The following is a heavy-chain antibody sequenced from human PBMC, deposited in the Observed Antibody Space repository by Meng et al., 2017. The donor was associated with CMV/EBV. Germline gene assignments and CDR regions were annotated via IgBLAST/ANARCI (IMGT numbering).Heavy chain of an antibody. D-gene: IGHD1-26*01. Sequence: QVQLVQSGAYVKEAGASVKVSCKEHGYNFTSYYTHWVRQAPGQGLEWMGIINPSGGSTSYAQKFQGRVTMTRDTSTSTVYMELSSLRSEDTAVYYCARESGSVGDYWGQGTLVTVSS. CDR3: ARESGSVGDY. CDR2: INPSGGST. CDR1: GYNFTSYY. V-gene: IGHV1-46*01. J-gene: IGHJ4*02.